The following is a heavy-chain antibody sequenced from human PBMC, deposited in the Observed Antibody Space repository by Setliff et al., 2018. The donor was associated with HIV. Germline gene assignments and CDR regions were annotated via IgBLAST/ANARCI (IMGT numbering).Heavy chain of an antibody. D-gene: IGHD3-22*01. V-gene: IGHV1-46*01. CDR3: ARDGVRGYDSSGYLFSWVRRFHHDYYYYYMDV. CDR2: INPSGGST. Sequence: ASVKVSCKASGCTFTSYYMHWVRQAPGQGLEWMGIINPSGGSTSYAQKFQGRVTMTRDTSTSTVYMELSSLRSEDTAVYYCARDGVRGYDSSGYLFSWVRRFHHDYYYYYMDVWGKGTTVTVSS. CDR1: GCTFTSYY. J-gene: IGHJ6*03.